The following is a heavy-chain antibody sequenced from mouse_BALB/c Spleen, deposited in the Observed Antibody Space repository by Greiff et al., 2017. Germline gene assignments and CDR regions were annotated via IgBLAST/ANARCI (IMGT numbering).Heavy chain of an antibody. CDR2: ISSGGSYT. D-gene: IGHD4-1*01. Sequence: EVQLVESGGDLVKPGGSLKLSCAASGFTFSSYGMSWVRQTPDKRLEWVATISSGGSYTYYPDSVKGRFTISRDNAKNTLYLQMSSLKSEDTAMYYCARLELGYYAMDYWGQGTSVTVSS. V-gene: IGHV5-6*01. J-gene: IGHJ4*01. CDR3: ARLELGYYAMDY. CDR1: GFTFSSYG.